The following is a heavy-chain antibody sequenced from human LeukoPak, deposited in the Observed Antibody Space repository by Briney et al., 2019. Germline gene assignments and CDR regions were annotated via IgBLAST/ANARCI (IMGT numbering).Heavy chain of an antibody. CDR2: INAGNGNT. CDR3: AREGRILWFGELTLRY. V-gene: IGHV1-3*01. Sequence: GASVKVSCTASGYTFASYAMHWVRQAPGQRLEWMGWINAGNGNTKYSQKFQGRVTITRDTSASTAYMELSSLRSEDTAVYYCAREGRILWFGELTLRYWGQGTLVTVSS. CDR1: GYTFASYA. D-gene: IGHD3-10*01. J-gene: IGHJ4*02.